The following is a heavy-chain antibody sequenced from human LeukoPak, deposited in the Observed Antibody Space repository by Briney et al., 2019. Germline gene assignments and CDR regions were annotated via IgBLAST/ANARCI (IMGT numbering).Heavy chain of an antibody. Sequence: PGGSLRLSCAASGFTFSSYWMSWVRQAPGKGLEWVANIKQDGSEKYYVDSVKGRFTISRDNAKNSLYLQMNSLRAEDTAVYYCARTPPHLRFLEWFQNYYFDYWGQGTLVTVSS. CDR2: IKQDGSEK. D-gene: IGHD3-3*01. CDR1: GFTFSSYW. V-gene: IGHV3-7*01. J-gene: IGHJ4*02. CDR3: ARTPPHLRFLEWFQNYYFDY.